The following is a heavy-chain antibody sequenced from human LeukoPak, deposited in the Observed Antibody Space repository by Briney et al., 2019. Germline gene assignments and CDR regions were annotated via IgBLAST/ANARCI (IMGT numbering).Heavy chain of an antibody. V-gene: IGHV3-7*01. J-gene: IGHJ3*01. CDR3: ARDSTSWQANAYDV. Sequence: GGSLRLSCAASGFTFSSYWMSWVRQAPRKGPEWVANIHQDGVDKDYVDSVAGRFTISRDNAKNSVYLEMNNLRVEDTAVYYCARDSTSWQANAYDVWGQGTMVTVSS. D-gene: IGHD2-2*01. CDR2: IHQDGVDK. CDR1: GFTFSSYW.